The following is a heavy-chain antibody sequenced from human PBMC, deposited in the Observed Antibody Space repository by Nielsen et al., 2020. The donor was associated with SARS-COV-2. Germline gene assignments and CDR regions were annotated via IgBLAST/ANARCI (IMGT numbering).Heavy chain of an antibody. CDR2: MNPNSGNT. J-gene: IGHJ6*02. Sequence: ASVKVSCKASGYTFTSYDINWVRQATGQGLEWMGWMNPNSGNTGYAQKFQGRVTMTRNTSISTAYMELSSLRSEDTAVYYCARDDIVVVPAAIKPSSYYYYGMDVWGQGTMVTVSS. D-gene: IGHD2-2*01. CDR1: GYTFTSYD. CDR3: ARDDIVVVPAAIKPSSYYYYGMDV. V-gene: IGHV1-8*01.